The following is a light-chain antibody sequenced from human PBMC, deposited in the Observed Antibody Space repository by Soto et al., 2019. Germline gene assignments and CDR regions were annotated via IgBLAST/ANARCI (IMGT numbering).Light chain of an antibody. CDR2: DAS. V-gene: IGKV3-11*01. J-gene: IGKJ5*01. Sequence: ETVLTQSPSTLSFPPGERRTLSCRASQSVSSSLTWYQAKPGQXPRXXIYDASTRATGIPARFSGSGSGTDFTITISSLEPEDFAVYYCQQRSNWPITFGQGTRLEIK. CDR1: QSVSSS. CDR3: QQRSNWPIT.